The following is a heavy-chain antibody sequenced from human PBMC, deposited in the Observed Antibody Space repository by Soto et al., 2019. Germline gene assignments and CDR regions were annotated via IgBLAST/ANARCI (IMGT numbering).Heavy chain of an antibody. CDR3: ARVPFVGYFDWLDP. Sequence: SETLSLTCSVSGASISSYYWTWIRQPPGGGLEWIGYMHHTQGTNDNPSLRGRVHMSIDTSMNQFSLRLTSVTAADTAVYYCARVPFVGYFDWLDPWGHGILVTVSS. CDR2: MHHTQGT. J-gene: IGHJ5*02. D-gene: IGHD3-9*01. V-gene: IGHV4-59*01. CDR1: GASISSYY.